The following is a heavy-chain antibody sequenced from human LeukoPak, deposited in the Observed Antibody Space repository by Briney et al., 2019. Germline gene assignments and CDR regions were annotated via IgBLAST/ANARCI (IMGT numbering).Heavy chain of an antibody. CDR1: GGSISSSYY. CDR2: IYYSGST. V-gene: IGHV4-39*01. Sequence: SETLSLTCTVSGGSISSSYYWGWIRQPPGKGLEWIGRIYYSGSTYYNPSLKSRVTISVDTSKNQFSLKLSSVTAADTAVYYCAVFWSGYRNWFDPWGQGTLVTVSS. J-gene: IGHJ5*02. D-gene: IGHD3-3*01. CDR3: AVFWSGYRNWFDP.